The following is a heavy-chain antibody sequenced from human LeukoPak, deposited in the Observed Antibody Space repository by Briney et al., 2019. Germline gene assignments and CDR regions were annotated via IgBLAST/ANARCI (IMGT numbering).Heavy chain of an antibody. CDR2: IYTRGST. V-gene: IGHV4-4*09. CDR3: ARVELLTSVAPGWYFDL. J-gene: IGHJ2*01. D-gene: IGHD2-15*01. Sequence: SETLSLTCTVSGGSISSYYWSWIRQPPGKGLEWIGYIYTRGSTNYNPSLKSRVTISVDTSKCQFSLKLSSLTAADTAVYYCARVELLTSVAPGWYFDLWGRGTLVTVSS. CDR1: GGSISSYY.